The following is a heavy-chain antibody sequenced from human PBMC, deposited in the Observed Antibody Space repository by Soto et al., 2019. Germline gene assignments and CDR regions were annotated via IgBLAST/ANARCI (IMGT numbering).Heavy chain of an antibody. CDR2: VYYNEDT. V-gene: IGHV4-39*01. D-gene: IGHD3-16*01. Sequence: SETLSLTCTVSGGSINDFAYYWGWIRQPPGKGLEWIGTVYYNEDTYYNPSLKSRVTISVDTAKNQFSLNLRSVTAADTAMYFCARRERYYGSPGWFDPWGQGTMVTVSS. CDR3: ARRERYYGSPGWFDP. J-gene: IGHJ5*02. CDR1: GGSINDFAYY.